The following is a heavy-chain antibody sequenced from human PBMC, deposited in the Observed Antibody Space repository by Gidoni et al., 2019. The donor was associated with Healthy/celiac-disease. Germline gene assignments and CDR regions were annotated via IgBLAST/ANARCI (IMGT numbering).Heavy chain of an antibody. CDR3: ARGVVVAATCGSGPPDY. CDR2: IYYSGST. CDR1: VGSTSIGGYY. Sequence: QVQLQVSGPGLVKPSQTLSLSSTVSVGSTSIGGYYWSWIRQHPGKGLEWIGYIYYSGSTHYNPSLKSRVTISVDTSKNQFSLKLSSVTAADTAVYYCARGVVVAATCGSGPPDYWGQGTLVTVSS. J-gene: IGHJ4*02. V-gene: IGHV4-31*03. D-gene: IGHD2-15*01.